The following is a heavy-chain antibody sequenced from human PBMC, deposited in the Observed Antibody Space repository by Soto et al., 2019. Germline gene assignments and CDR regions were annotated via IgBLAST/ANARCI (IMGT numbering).Heavy chain of an antibody. CDR2: IWYDGSKK. CDR1: GSIFRGYG. CDR3: ARDLRREMRSGWYFDY. V-gene: IGHV3-33*01. D-gene: IGHD6-19*01. J-gene: IGHJ4*02. Sequence: GGSLRLSCAASGSIFRGYGMHWVRQAPGKGLEWVAVIWYDGSKKYYADSVKGRFTASRDNSKNTLYLQMNSLRDEDTAVYYCARDLRREMRSGWYFDYWGQGTLVTVSS.